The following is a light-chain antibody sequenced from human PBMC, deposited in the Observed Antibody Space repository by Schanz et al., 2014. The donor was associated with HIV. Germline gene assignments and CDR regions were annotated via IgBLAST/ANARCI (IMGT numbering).Light chain of an antibody. Sequence: EIVLTQSPGTLSLPPGQRATLSCRASQSVSINLAWYQQRPGQAPRLLIYGASSRATGIPDRFSGSGSGTDFTLTINRLEPEDFAVYYCQQYGTSYTFGQGTKLEIK. CDR3: QQYGTSYT. V-gene: IGKV3-20*01. CDR1: QSVSIN. CDR2: GAS. J-gene: IGKJ2*01.